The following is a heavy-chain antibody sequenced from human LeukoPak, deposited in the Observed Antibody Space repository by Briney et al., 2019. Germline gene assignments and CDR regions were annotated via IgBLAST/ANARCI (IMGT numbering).Heavy chain of an antibody. CDR3: ARAPDGDYGDYVAPYFYY. J-gene: IGHJ4*02. CDR2: IYPGDSDT. D-gene: IGHD4-17*01. V-gene: IGHV5-51*01. CDR1: GYSFPNYL. Sequence: GESLNISCKGSGYSFPNYLIGRVRQMPGKGPGWNGIIYPGDSDTRYSPSFQGQVTISADKSISTASLQWSSLKASDTAMYYCARAPDGDYGDYVAPYFYYWGQGTLVTVSS.